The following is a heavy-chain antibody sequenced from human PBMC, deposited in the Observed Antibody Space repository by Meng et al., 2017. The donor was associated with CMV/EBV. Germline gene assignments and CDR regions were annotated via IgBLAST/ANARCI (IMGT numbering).Heavy chain of an antibody. Sequence: GGSLRLSCAASGFTFDDYGMSWVRQVPGKGLEWVSGINWNGGSTGYADSMRGRFTISRDNAKNSLYLQMNSLRAEDTAVYYCARLRGDIVATLAYYFDYWGQGTLVTVSS. J-gene: IGHJ4*02. CDR3: ARLRGDIVATLAYYFDY. D-gene: IGHD5-12*01. V-gene: IGHV3-20*04. CDR1: GFTFDDYG. CDR2: INWNGGST.